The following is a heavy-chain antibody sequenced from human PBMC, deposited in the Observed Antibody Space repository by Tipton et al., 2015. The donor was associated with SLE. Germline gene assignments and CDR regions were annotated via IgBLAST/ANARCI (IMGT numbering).Heavy chain of an antibody. Sequence: QSGAEVKKPGASVKVSCKASGYTFTSSGISWVRQAPGQGLEWMGWINPNSGGTNYAQKFQGRVTMTRDTSISTAYMELSRLRSDDTAVYYCARVLGAPGPAFDIWGQGTMVTVSS. CDR3: ARVLGAPGPAFDI. V-gene: IGHV1-2*02. CDR1: GYTFTSSG. D-gene: IGHD1-26*01. J-gene: IGHJ3*02. CDR2: INPNSGGT.